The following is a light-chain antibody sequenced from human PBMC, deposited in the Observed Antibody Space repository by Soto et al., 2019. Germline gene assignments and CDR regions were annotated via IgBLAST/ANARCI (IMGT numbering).Light chain of an antibody. Sequence: DIHMTQSPSTLSASVGDRVTFTCRASQSLNKWLAWYQQKPGKAPKLLIYKASTLESGVPSRFSGSGSGTEFTLTSSSLQPDDIATYYCQHYNGYPITFGGGTKVEIK. CDR3: QHYNGYPIT. J-gene: IGKJ4*01. V-gene: IGKV1-5*03. CDR2: KAS. CDR1: QSLNKW.